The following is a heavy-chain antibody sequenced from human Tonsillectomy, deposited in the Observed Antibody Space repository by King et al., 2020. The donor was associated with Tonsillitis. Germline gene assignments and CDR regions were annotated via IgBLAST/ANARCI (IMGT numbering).Heavy chain of an antibody. D-gene: IGHD3-3*01. CDR1: GGSISSSSYY. V-gene: IGHV4-39*01. Sequence: VKAAGSLSVTCTVSGGSISSSSYYWGGSRQPPGKGVEGLGRIYYSGSTYYNPSRKSRVTISGDTAKNQFSLQLSSVTAADTAVYYGATRSYYDFWSGYYGGMESLDYWGQGTLVTVSS. CDR2: IYYSGST. CDR3: ATRSYYDFWSGYYGGMESLDY. J-gene: IGHJ4*02.